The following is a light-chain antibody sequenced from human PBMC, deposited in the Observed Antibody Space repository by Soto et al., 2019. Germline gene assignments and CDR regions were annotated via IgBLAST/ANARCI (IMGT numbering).Light chain of an antibody. CDR1: QSFSSNY. J-gene: IGKJ4*01. V-gene: IGKV3-20*01. Sequence: LSCRASQSFSSNYLAWYQQKPGQAPRLLIYGATFRATGVPDRFSGSGSGTDFTLTISRLEPEDFALYYCQQYDNLPTTVGGGTKVDIK. CDR3: QQYDNLPTT. CDR2: GAT.